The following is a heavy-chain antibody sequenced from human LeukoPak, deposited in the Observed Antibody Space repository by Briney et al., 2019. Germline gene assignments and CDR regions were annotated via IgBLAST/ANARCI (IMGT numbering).Heavy chain of an antibody. V-gene: IGHV3-9*01. D-gene: IGHD3-22*01. Sequence: PGGSLRLSCAASGFTFDDYAMDWVRQAPGKGLEWVSGISWNSGSIGYADSVKGRFTISRDNAKNSLYLQMNSLRAEDTALYYCAKDLTRYYDSSGYYGAPGALDYWGQGTLVTVSS. CDR1: GFTFDDYA. CDR2: ISWNSGSI. CDR3: AKDLTRYYDSSGYYGAPGALDY. J-gene: IGHJ4*02.